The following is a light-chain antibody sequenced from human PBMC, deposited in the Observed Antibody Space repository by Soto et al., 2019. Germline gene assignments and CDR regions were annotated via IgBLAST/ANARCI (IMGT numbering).Light chain of an antibody. J-gene: IGKJ4*01. CDR2: DAS. Sequence: EIVLTQSPATLSLSPGERATLSCRASRSVSSYLAWYQQKPGQAPRPLIYDASNRATGIPARFSGSGSGTDFTLTISSLEPEDFAVYYCQQRSNWPPTFGGGTKVDIK. CDR1: RSVSSY. CDR3: QQRSNWPPT. V-gene: IGKV3-11*01.